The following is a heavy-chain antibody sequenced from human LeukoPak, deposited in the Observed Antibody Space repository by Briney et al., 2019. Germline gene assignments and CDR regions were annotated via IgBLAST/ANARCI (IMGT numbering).Heavy chain of an antibody. CDR1: GGSFSGNY. D-gene: IGHD2-15*01. CDR2: INQSGST. J-gene: IGHJ3*02. Sequence: PSETLSLTCAVYGGSFSGNYWNWIRQPPGKGLEWIGEINQSGSTSYSPSLKSRVTISVDTSKNQFSLKLSSVTAADTAVYYCARMFGGYCSGGSCYKAFDIWGQGTMVTVSS. CDR3: ARMFGGYCSGGSCYKAFDI. V-gene: IGHV4-34*01.